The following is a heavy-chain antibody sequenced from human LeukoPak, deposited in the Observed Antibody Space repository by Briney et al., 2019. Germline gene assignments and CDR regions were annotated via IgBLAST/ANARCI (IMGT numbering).Heavy chain of an antibody. J-gene: IGHJ4*02. CDR3: ARHLFASSVTVDY. V-gene: IGHV4-59*01. CDR1: GGSISNYY. D-gene: IGHD3-22*01. CDR2: IYYSGST. Sequence: PSETLSLTRTVSGGSISNYYWGWIRQPPGKGLEYIGYIYYSGSTKYIPSLKSRVTISLDTSKSQFSLRLTSVTAADTAVYYCARHLFASSVTVDYWGQGTLVTVSS.